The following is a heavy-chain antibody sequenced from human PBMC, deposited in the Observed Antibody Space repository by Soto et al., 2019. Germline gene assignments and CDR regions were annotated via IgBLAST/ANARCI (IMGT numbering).Heavy chain of an antibody. D-gene: IGHD3-22*01. V-gene: IGHV1-2*04. CDR1: GYTFTGYY. CDR2: INPNSGGT. J-gene: IGHJ5*02. CDR3: ARAGPHYYDSSGYEFPNWFDP. Sequence: GASVKVSCKASGYTFTGYYMHWVRQAPGQGXEWMGWINPNSGGTNYAQKFQGWVTMTRDTSISTAYMELSRLRSDDTAVYYCARAGPHYYDSSGYEFPNWFDPWGQGTLVTVSS.